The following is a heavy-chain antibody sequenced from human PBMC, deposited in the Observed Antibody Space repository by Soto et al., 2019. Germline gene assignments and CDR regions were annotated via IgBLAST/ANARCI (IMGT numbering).Heavy chain of an antibody. V-gene: IGHV4-39*01. D-gene: IGHD1-7*01. CDR3: ASLNWNYGWFDP. J-gene: IGHJ5*02. Sequence: SETLSLTCTVSGGSISSSSYYWGWIRQPPGKGLEWIGSIYYSGSTYYNPSLNSRVTISVDTSKNQFSLKLSSVTAADTAVYYCASLNWNYGWFDPWGQGTLVTVSS. CDR2: IYYSGST. CDR1: GGSISSSSYY.